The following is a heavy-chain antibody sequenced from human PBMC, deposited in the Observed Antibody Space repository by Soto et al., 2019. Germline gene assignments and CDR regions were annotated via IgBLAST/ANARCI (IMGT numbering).Heavy chain of an antibody. CDR1: GFTFGDYA. D-gene: IGHD2-8*01. V-gene: IGHV3-49*03. Sequence: HPGGSLRLSCTASGFTFGDYAMSWFRQAPGKGLEWVGFIRSKAYGGTTEYAASVKGRFTISRDDSKSIAYLQMDSLKTEDTAVYYCTIGPLYCTNGVCYDSYYYYYGMDVWGQGTTVTVSS. CDR3: TIGPLYCTNGVCYDSYYYYYGMDV. CDR2: IRSKAYGGTT. J-gene: IGHJ6*02.